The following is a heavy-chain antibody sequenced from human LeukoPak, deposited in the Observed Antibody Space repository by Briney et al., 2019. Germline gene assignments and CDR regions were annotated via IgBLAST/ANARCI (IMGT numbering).Heavy chain of an antibody. CDR1: GFTFDDYA. Sequence: GRSLRLSCAASGFTFDDYAMHWVRQAPGKGLEWVSGISWNSGSIGYADSVKGRFTISRDNAKNSLYLQMNSLRAEDTALYYCAKGPSLYYSSSCTHWGQGTLVTVSS. CDR2: ISWNSGSI. D-gene: IGHD6-13*01. V-gene: IGHV3-9*01. J-gene: IGHJ4*02. CDR3: AKGPSLYYSSSCTH.